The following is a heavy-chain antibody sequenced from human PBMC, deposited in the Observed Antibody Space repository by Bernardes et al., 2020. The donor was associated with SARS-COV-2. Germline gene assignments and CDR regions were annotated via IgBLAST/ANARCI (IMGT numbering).Heavy chain of an antibody. CDR1: GFTFSTYW. Sequence: GGSLRLSRAASGFTFSTYWMHWVRQVPGKGLVWVSRINGDGSSINYADSVKGRFTISRANAKNTLYLQMTSLRAEDTAEYYCARGSGNYYFDYWGQGTLVTVSS. CDR3: ARGSGNYYFDY. J-gene: IGHJ4*02. V-gene: IGHV3-74*01. D-gene: IGHD1-26*01. CDR2: INGDGSSI.